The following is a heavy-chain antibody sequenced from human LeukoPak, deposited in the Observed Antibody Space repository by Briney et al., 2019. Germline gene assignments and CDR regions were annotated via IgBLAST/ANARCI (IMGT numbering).Heavy chain of an antibody. D-gene: IGHD3-10*01. J-gene: IGHJ4*02. CDR1: GYSISSGYY. V-gene: IGHV4-38-2*02. CDR3: SRSYVLLDLTRD. Sequence: PSETLSLTCTVSGYSISSGYYWGWIRQPPGKGLEWIGTIYHSGSTYYNPSLKSRVTMSVDTSKNQFSLKLSSVTAADTAVYYCSRSYVLLDLTRDWGQGTLVTVSS. CDR2: IYHSGST.